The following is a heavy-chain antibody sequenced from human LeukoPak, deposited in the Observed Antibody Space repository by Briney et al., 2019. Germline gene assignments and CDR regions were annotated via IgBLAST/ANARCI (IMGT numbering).Heavy chain of an antibody. CDR3: ARHGGSAFYFHYQRAFDI. Sequence: SETLSLTCIVTGGSIGDYYWSWIRQAPGRGLEWIAYMHYSGIQNYNPSLKSRATVSIATSINQFSLRVDSVTAADTAVYYCARHGGSAFYFHYQRAFDIWGQGTVVTVSS. CDR2: MHYSGIQ. D-gene: IGHD3-10*01. CDR1: GGSIGDYY. V-gene: IGHV4-59*08. J-gene: IGHJ3*02.